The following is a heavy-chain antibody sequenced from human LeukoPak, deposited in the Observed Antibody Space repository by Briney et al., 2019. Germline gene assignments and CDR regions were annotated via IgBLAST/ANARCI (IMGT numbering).Heavy chain of an antibody. V-gene: IGHV4-38-2*02. D-gene: IGHD5-18*01. CDR3: ARVDSTYGYAGWNYFDS. CDR1: GFSISSGYY. J-gene: IGHJ4*02. CDR2: IYHSGST. Sequence: SETLSLTCSVSGFSISSGYYWGWIRQPPGKGLEWIGSIYHSGSTYYNPSLKSRVTISVDTSKNQFSLKLSSVTAADTAVYYCARVDSTYGYAGWNYFDSWGQGTLVTVSS.